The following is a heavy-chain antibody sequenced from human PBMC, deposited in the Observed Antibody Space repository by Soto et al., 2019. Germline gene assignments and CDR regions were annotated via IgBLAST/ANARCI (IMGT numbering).Heavy chain of an antibody. D-gene: IGHD2-15*01. V-gene: IGHV3-33*01. J-gene: IGHJ3*02. CDR3: ARPRGVVRDDDVFDI. CDR2: IWYDGSNK. CDR1: GFTFSSYG. Sequence: QVQLVESGGGVVQPGRSLRLSCAASGFTFSSYGMHWVRQAPGKGLEWVAVIWYDGSNKYYSDSVKVRFTISRDNSKNTLYLQMNTLRAEDRAVYYCARPRGVVRDDDVFDIWGQGTMVTVSS.